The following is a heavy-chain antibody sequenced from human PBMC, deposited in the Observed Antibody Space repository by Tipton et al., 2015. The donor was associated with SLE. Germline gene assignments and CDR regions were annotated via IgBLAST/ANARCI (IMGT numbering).Heavy chain of an antibody. D-gene: IGHD3-9*01. CDR2: IKQDGSEK. CDR3: AREYDTHYYYMDV. CDR1: GFTFSSYE. Sequence: GSLRLSCAASGFTFSSYEMNWVRQAPGRGLEWVANIKQDGSEKYYVDSVKGRFTISRDNAKNSLYLQMNSLRAEDTAVYYCAREYDTHYYYMDVWGKGTTVTVSS. V-gene: IGHV3-7*03. J-gene: IGHJ6*03.